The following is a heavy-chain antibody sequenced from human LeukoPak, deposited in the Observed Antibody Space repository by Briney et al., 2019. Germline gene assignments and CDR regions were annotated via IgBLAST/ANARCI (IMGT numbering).Heavy chain of an antibody. V-gene: IGHV3-48*03. CDR1: GFTFSNYE. D-gene: IGHD3-9*01. J-gene: IGHJ6*02. CDR2: ISSSGSII. CDR3: TRNRLSYDILTGYYTRDGMDV. Sequence: GGSLRLSCAASGFTFSNYEMNWVRQAPGMGLEWVSCISSSGSIIYYADSVKGRFTMSRDNAKNSLYLQMNSLRAEDTAVYYCTRNRLSYDILTGYYTRDGMDVWGQGTTVTVSS.